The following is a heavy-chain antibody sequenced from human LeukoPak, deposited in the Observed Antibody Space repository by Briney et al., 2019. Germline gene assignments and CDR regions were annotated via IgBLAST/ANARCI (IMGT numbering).Heavy chain of an antibody. Sequence: SETLSLSCAVSGYSISSGYYWGWIRQPPGKGLEWIGSIYHSGSTYYNPSLKSRVTISVDTSKNQFSLKLSSVTAADTAVYYCARDKGIVVVPVDNQKNWFDPWGQGTLVTVSS. J-gene: IGHJ5*02. V-gene: IGHV4-38-2*02. CDR1: GYSISSGYY. D-gene: IGHD2-2*01. CDR2: IYHSGST. CDR3: ARDKGIVVVPVDNQKNWFDP.